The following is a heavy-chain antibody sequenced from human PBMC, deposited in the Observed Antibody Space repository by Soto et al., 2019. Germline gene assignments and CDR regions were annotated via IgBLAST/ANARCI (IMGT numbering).Heavy chain of an antibody. Sequence: QVQLVQSGAEVRKPGCSVKVSCQASGDTFGSDSINWVRQGPGQGLEWMGGIIPMLEKPNYAQTLQDRLTITADESAKTAYMELRNLRSEDTAVYFCARLRRGAFDPWGQGTPVTVSS. J-gene: IGHJ5*02. CDR3: ARLRRGAFDP. CDR1: GDTFGSDS. V-gene: IGHV1-69*01. CDR2: IIPMLEKP.